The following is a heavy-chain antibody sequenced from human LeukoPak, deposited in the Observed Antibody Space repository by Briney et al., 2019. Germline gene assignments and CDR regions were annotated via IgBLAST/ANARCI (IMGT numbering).Heavy chain of an antibody. Sequence: ASVKVSCEASGGTFSSYAISWVRQAPGQGLEWMGGIIPIFGTANYAHKFQGRITITADESTGTAYMELSNRRTEDTAVYYCARGSGYYYDSSGYFDYWDQGTLVTVSS. CDR2: IIPIFGTA. D-gene: IGHD3-22*01. V-gene: IGHV1-69*13. CDR1: GGTFSSYA. J-gene: IGHJ4*02. CDR3: ARGSGYYYDSSGYFDY.